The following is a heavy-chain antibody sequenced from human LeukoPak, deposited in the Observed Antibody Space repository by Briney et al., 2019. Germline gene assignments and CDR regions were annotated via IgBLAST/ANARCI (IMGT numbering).Heavy chain of an antibody. D-gene: IGHD5-24*01. CDR2: MYRGDSDT. V-gene: IGHV5-51*01. Sequence: GESLKISCKGSGYSFSNFWIAWVRQKPGKGLEWMGIMYRGDSDTRYSPSFRGQVTISADTSSNSAKLQWNSLKASDTAIYYCARPRRPRRHDNYNCFDYWGQGTLVIVSS. CDR1: GYSFSNFW. J-gene: IGHJ4*02. CDR3: ARPRRPRRHDNYNCFDY.